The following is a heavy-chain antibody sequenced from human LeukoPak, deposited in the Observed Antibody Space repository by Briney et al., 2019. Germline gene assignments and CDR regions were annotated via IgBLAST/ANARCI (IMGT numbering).Heavy chain of an antibody. D-gene: IGHD3-10*01. CDR1: GFTFSDYF. CDR2: ISSSGGTI. Sequence: KPGGSLRLSCATSGFTFSDYFMSWIRQAPGKGLEWLPYISSSGGTIFYADSVKGRFTISRDNANNSLYLQMNSLRADDTAVYYCAKIPRGMIQGVYFDFWGRGTLVTVSS. J-gene: IGHJ4*02. CDR3: AKIPRGMIQGVYFDF. V-gene: IGHV3-11*01.